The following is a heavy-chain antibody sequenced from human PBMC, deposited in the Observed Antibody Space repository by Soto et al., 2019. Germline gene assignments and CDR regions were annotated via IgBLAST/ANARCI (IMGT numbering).Heavy chain of an antibody. CDR2: ISGSGGST. D-gene: IGHD6-13*01. V-gene: IGHV3-23*01. Sequence: PGGSLRLSCAASGFTFSSYAMSWVRQAPGKGLEWVSAISGSGGSTYYADSVKGRFTISRDNSKNTLYLQMNSLRAEDTAVYYCANPGGYISSWYVAVAGTYRVYWGQGTLVTVSS. J-gene: IGHJ4*02. CDR3: ANPGGYISSWYVAVAGTYRVY. CDR1: GFTFSSYA.